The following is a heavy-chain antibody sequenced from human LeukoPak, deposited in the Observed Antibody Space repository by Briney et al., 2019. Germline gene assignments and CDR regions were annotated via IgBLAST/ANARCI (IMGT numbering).Heavy chain of an antibody. CDR3: AKDQGPGYFDL. CDR1: GFTFSSYW. J-gene: IGHJ2*01. CDR2: IKQGGSEK. Sequence: GGSLRLSCAASGFTFSSYWMSWVRQAPGKGLEWVANIKQGGSEKYYVDSVKGRFTISRDNAKNSLYLQMNSLRAEDMALYYCAKDQGPGYFDLWGRGTLVTVSS. V-gene: IGHV3-7*03.